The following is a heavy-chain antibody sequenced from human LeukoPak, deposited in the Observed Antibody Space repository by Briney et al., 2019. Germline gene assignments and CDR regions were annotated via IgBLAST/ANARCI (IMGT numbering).Heavy chain of an antibody. Sequence: GGSLRLSCAASGFTFSSYAMSWVRQVPGKGLECLANIKEDGSETYYADSVKGRFTISRDNPKDLLFLQLNSLRVEDTAVYYCARETPRRGETRDGYRWGQGTVVTVSS. CDR3: ARETPRRGETRDGYR. CDR2: IKEDGSET. V-gene: IGHV3-7*01. CDR1: GFTFSSYA. J-gene: IGHJ4*02. D-gene: IGHD5-24*01.